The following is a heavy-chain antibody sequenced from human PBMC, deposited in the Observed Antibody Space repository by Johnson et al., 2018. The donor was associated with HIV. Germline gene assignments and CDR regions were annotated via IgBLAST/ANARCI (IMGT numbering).Heavy chain of an antibody. J-gene: IGHJ3*02. CDR3: AKEQWFGELFSAFDI. V-gene: IGHV3-30*02. Sequence: QVQLVESGGGVVQPGRSLSLSCAASGFTFSSYGMHWVRQASGKGLEWVAFIRYDGSNNYYADSVKGRFTISRDNSKNTLYLQMNSLRAEDTAVYYCAKEQWFGELFSAFDIWGQGTMVTVSS. D-gene: IGHD3-10*01. CDR1: GFTFSSYG. CDR2: IRYDGSNN.